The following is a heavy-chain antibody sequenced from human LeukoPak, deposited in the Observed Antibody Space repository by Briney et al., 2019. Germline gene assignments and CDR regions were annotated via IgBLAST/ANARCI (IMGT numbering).Heavy chain of an antibody. V-gene: IGHV5-51*01. CDR3: VRRGIEVAGIDY. CDR1: GYRFTSYW. Sequence: GESLKISCKGSGYRFTSYWIGWVRQMPGKGLEWMGIIYPGDSNIRYSPSFQGQVTISADESISTAYLQWSSLRASDTAMYYCVRRGIEVAGIDYWGQGTLVTVSS. J-gene: IGHJ4*02. D-gene: IGHD6-19*01. CDR2: IYPGDSNI.